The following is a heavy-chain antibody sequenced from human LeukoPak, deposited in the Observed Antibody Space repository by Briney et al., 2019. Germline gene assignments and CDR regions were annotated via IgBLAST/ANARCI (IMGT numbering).Heavy chain of an antibody. J-gene: IGHJ5*02. CDR2: IKSDGSST. D-gene: IGHD2-21*01. CDR3: ARDPGGGGAKGHNWFDP. Sequence: GGSLRLSCAASGFTFSSYWMHWVRQAPGKGLVWVSRIKSDGSSTSYADSVKGRFTISRDNAKNTLYLQLNSLRAEDTAVYYCARDPGGGGAKGHNWFDPWGQGPLVTVSS. CDR1: GFTFSSYW. V-gene: IGHV3-74*01.